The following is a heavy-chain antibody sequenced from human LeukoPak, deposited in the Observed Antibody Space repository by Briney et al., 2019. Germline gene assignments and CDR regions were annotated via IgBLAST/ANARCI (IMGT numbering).Heavy chain of an antibody. D-gene: IGHD2-15*01. CDR2: IIPIFGTA. V-gene: IGHV1-69*05. CDR1: GGTFSSHA. CDR3: ARDLGVVAAAYYYYYMDV. J-gene: IGHJ6*03. Sequence: SVKVSCKASGGTFSSHAISWVRQAPGQGLEWMGRIIPIFGTANYAQKFQGRVTITTDESTSTAYMELSSLRSEDTAVYYCARDLGVVAAAYYYYYMDVWGKGTTVTVSS.